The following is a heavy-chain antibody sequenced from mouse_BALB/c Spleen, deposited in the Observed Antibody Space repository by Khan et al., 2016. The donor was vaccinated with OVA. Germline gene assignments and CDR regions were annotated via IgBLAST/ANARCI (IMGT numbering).Heavy chain of an antibody. CDR2: ISYSGDT. V-gene: IGHV3-2*02. J-gene: IGHJ2*01. CDR1: GYSITSDYA. CDR3: ASMILYYYGSNFEGYYVDY. Sequence: EVQLQESGPGLVKPSQSLSLTCTVTGYSITSDYAWNWIRQFPGNKLEWMGYISYSGDTAYNPSLKSRISITRDTSKNQFFLQLNSVNTEDTATCYGASMILYYYGSNFEGYYVDYWGQGTTLTVSS. D-gene: IGHD1-1*01.